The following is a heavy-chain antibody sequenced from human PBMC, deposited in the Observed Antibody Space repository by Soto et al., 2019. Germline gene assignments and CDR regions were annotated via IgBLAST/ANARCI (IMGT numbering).Heavy chain of an antibody. CDR1: GGSISSGGYY. V-gene: IGHV4-31*03. CDR2: IYYSGST. CDR3: ARDRYSSSSRFSGNYYYYGMDV. D-gene: IGHD6-6*01. J-gene: IGHJ6*02. Sequence: SETLSLTCTVSGGSISSGGYYWSWIRQHPGKGLEWIGYIYYSGSTYYNPSLKSRVTISVDTSKNQFSLKLSSVTAADTAVYYCARDRYSSSSRFSGNYYYYGMDVWVQGTTVTVSS.